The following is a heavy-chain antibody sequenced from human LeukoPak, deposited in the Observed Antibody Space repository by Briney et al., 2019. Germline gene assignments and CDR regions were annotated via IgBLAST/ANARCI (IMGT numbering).Heavy chain of an antibody. D-gene: IGHD6-19*01. CDR1: GFTFSSYA. CDR3: AKDVQVSPYSSGWYDDAFDI. Sequence: PGGSLRLSCAASGFTFSSYAMSWVRQAPGKGLEWVSAISGSGGSTYYADSVKGRFTISRDNSKNTLYLQMNSLRAEDTAVYYRAKDVQVSPYSSGWYDDAFDIWGQGTMVTVSS. V-gene: IGHV3-23*01. CDR2: ISGSGGST. J-gene: IGHJ3*02.